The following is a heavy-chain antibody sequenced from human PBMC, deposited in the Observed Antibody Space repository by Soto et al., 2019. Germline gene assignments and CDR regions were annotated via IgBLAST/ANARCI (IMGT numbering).Heavy chain of an antibody. D-gene: IGHD3-3*01. CDR2: IDTSGST. Sequence: SETLSLTCTVSGGSISNYYCNWIRQPAGKGLEWIGRIDTSGSTNYNPSLKSRVTMSVDTSKHEFSLKFSSVTAADTALYYCARGGQDFWSGPFDYWGRGALVTVSS. CDR1: GGSISNYY. V-gene: IGHV4-4*07. J-gene: IGHJ4*02. CDR3: ARGGQDFWSGPFDY.